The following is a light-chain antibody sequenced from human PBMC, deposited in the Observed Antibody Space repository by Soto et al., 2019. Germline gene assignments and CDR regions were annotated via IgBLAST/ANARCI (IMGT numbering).Light chain of an antibody. V-gene: IGKV3-20*01. CDR3: QXXGSSPLT. CDR2: GAS. J-gene: IGKJ4*01. CDR1: QSVSSSY. Sequence: EIVLTQSPGTLSLSPGERATLSCRASQSVSSSYLAWYQQKPGQAPRLLIYGASSRATGIPDRFSGSGSGTDFTLTXSXLXPEXXXXXXXQXXGSSPLTFGGGTKVEIK.